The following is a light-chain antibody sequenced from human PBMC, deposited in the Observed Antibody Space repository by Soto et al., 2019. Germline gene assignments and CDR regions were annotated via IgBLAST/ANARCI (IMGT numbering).Light chain of an antibody. CDR1: QSISNNY. Sequence: EIVLTQSPGTLSLSPGERATLSCRPSQSISNNYFAWYQQKPGQPPRFLIYGASRKASGIPDRFSGSRSGTDFTLTISTLETEVFAVYYCQQYVSSALTFGGGTKVESK. V-gene: IGKV3-20*01. CDR3: QQYVSSALT. J-gene: IGKJ4*01. CDR2: GAS.